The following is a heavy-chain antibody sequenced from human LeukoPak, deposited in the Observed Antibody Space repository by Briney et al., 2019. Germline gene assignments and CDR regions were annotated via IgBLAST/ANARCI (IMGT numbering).Heavy chain of an antibody. Sequence: GGSLRLSCVVSGFTFSNAWMNWVRQAPGKGLEWVGRIKSKTDGGTTDYAAPVKGRFTISRDDSKNTLYLQMNSLKTEDTAVYYCTTEALVADTLPRRYDYWGQGTLVTVSS. J-gene: IGHJ4*02. D-gene: IGHD2-15*01. V-gene: IGHV3-15*07. CDR3: TTEALVADTLPRRYDY. CDR1: GFTFSNAW. CDR2: IKSKTDGGTT.